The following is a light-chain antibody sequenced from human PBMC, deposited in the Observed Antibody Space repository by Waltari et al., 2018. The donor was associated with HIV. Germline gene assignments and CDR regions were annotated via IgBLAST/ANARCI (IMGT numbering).Light chain of an antibody. V-gene: IGLV3-1*01. CDR2: QDI. Sequence: SYELTQPPSVSVSPGQTASITCAGASLGAKYACWYQQKPAQSPVLVIYQDIKRPSGIPERFSGSNSGNTATLTVSGTQPMDEADYYCQAWDRSNVVFGGGTKLTVL. CDR1: SLGAKY. J-gene: IGLJ2*01. CDR3: QAWDRSNVV.